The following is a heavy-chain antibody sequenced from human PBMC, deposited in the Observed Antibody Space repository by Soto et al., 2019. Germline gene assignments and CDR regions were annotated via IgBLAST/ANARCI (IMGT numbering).Heavy chain of an antibody. J-gene: IGHJ4*01. CDR3: STDSHFSAVFVRHDY. V-gene: IGHV3-15*07. Sequence: EVQLVESGGGLVKPGGSLRLSCAASGFTISDAWINWVRQAPGMGLEWVGRIKRIRDGGTTYFPAPVKARCAISRDDSKNMVYLQINSLNAEDSAVYYCSTDSHFSAVFVRHDYWGHGTLVTVSS. CDR1: GFTISDAW. D-gene: IGHD1-20*01. CDR2: IKRIRDGGTT.